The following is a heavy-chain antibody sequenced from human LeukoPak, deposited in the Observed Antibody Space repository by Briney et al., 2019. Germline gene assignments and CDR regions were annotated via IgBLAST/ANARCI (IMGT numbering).Heavy chain of an antibody. Sequence: GGSLRLSCAASGFSFNRYDMHWVRQPTGKGLEWVSAIGTAGDTYSAGSVKGRFTISRENAKNSLYPQMNSLRAEDTAVYYCAKVRERQWLYYFDYWGQGTLVTVSS. CDR2: IGTAGDT. D-gene: IGHD6-19*01. J-gene: IGHJ4*02. CDR3: AKVRERQWLYYFDY. V-gene: IGHV3-13*01. CDR1: GFSFNRYD.